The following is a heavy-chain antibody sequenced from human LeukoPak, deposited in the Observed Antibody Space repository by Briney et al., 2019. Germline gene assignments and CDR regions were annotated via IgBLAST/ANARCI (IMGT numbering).Heavy chain of an antibody. CDR2: IRYDGSNK. Sequence: GGSLRLSCAASGFTFSSYGMHWVRQAPGKGLEWVAFIRYDGSNKYYADSVKGRFTISRDNSKNTLYLQMNSLRAEDTAVYYCARDLWFGEFPYNWFDPWGQGTLVTVSS. J-gene: IGHJ5*02. D-gene: IGHD3-10*01. CDR1: GFTFSSYG. CDR3: ARDLWFGEFPYNWFDP. V-gene: IGHV3-30*02.